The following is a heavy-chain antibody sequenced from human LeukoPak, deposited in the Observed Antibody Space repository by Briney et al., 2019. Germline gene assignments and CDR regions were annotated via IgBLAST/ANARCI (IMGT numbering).Heavy chain of an antibody. CDR3: AKDLGMRTYYYDSSGYPGPLPPHWFDP. CDR2: INSDGSST. V-gene: IGHV3-74*01. CDR1: GFTFSSYW. J-gene: IGHJ5*02. D-gene: IGHD3-22*01. Sequence: PGGSLRLSCAASGFTFSSYWMHWVRQAPGKGLVWVSRINSDGSSTSYADSVKGRFTISRDNSKNTLYLQMNSLRAEDTAVYYCAKDLGMRTYYYDSSGYPGPLPPHWFDPWGQGTLVTVSS.